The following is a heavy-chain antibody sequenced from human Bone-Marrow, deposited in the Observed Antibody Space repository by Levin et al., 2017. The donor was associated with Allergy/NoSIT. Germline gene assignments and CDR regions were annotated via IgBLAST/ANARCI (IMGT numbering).Heavy chain of an antibody. J-gene: IGHJ4*02. CDR2: INPKSGGT. V-gene: IGHV1-2*06. D-gene: IGHD6-13*01. Sequence: GGSLRLSCKTIGYTFTDNFVHWVRRAPGQGLELMGRINPKSGGTFYVQKLQGRVTMTRDTSLTTVYMELSRLTSGDSAVYYCAGGGSSSSWFPNYYCDHWGQGSPVTV. CDR1: GYTFTDNF. CDR3: AGGGSSSSWFPNYYCDH.